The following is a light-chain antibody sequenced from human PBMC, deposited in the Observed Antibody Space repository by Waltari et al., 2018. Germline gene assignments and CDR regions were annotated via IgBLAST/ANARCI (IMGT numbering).Light chain of an antibody. CDR3: QQSNSIPAT. CDR2: AAS. V-gene: IGKV1-39*01. CDR1: QSIGRY. J-gene: IGKJ5*01. Sequence: DIQMTQSPSSLSASVGDRVTITCRASQSIGRYLNWYQQKPGKAHKVLIYAASSLQSGVPSRFSGSGSGTDFTLTISSLQPEDFATYYCQQSNSIPATFGQGTRLDIK.